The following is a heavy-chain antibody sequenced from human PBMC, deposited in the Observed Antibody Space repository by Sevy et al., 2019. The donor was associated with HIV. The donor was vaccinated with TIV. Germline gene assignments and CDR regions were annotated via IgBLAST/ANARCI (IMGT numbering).Heavy chain of an antibody. CDR1: GFTFSSYA. CDR3: AKSSGVAARGYYYGMDL. Sequence: GGSLRLSCAASGFTFSSYAMSWVRQAPGKGLEWVSAIGGSGGSTYYADSVKGRFTISRDNSKNTLYLQMNSLRAEDTAVYYCAKSSGVAARGYYYGMDLWGQGTTVTVSS. D-gene: IGHD6-6*01. V-gene: IGHV3-23*01. CDR2: IGGSGGST. J-gene: IGHJ6*02.